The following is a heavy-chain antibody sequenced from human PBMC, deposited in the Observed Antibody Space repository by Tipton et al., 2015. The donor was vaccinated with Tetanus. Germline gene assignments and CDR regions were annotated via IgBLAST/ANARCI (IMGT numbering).Heavy chain of an antibody. CDR3: ARGWSECSSWSCSPFDS. J-gene: IGHJ4*02. CDR2: VSSSGNS. V-gene: IGHV4-4*07. Sequence: TLSLTCTVSGGSVSSYYWTWFRQPPGKRLEWIGFVSSSGNSNYSPSLTGRVSMSLDTSKQQFSLSLTSATAGDTAVYYCARGWSECSSWSCSPFDSWGQGTLVTVSS. D-gene: IGHD2-2*01. CDR1: GGSVSSYY.